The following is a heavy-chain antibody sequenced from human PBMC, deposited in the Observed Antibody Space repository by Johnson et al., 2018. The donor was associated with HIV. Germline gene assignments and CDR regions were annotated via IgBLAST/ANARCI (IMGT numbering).Heavy chain of an antibody. D-gene: IGHD3-3*01. Sequence: VQLVESGGGLVQPGRSLKLSCAASGFTFDDYAMHWVRHAPGQGLEWVSGISWNSGSLGYAASVKGRFTLSRDNAKTSLYLQMNSLRAEATALYYFAKGRRGAIFGVARSAFDIWGQGTMVTVSS. CDR2: ISWNSGSL. CDR1: GFTFDDYA. J-gene: IGHJ3*02. CDR3: AKGRRGAIFGVARSAFDI. V-gene: IGHV3-9*01.